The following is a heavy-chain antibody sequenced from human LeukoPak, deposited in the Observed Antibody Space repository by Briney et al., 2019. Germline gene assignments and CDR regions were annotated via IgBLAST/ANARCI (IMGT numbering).Heavy chain of an antibody. CDR3: ARDPYDSSGYYPPFDY. D-gene: IGHD3-22*01. J-gene: IGHJ4*02. CDR1: GGSISSSSYY. V-gene: IGHV4-39*07. CDR2: IYYSGST. Sequence: PSETLSLTCTVSGGSISSSSYYWGWIRQPPGKGLERIGSIYYSGSTYYNPSLKGRVIISVDTSKNQLSLQLSSVTAADTAVYYCARDPYDSSGYYPPFDYWGQGTLVTVSS.